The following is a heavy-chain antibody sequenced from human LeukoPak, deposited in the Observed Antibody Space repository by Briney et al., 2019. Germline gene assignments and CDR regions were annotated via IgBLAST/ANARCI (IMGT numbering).Heavy chain of an antibody. V-gene: IGHV1-8*02. J-gene: IGHJ5*02. CDR1: GYTFTNYD. D-gene: IGHD3-10*01. Sequence: ASVKVSCKASGYTFTNYDINWVRQATGQGLEWLGWMNPNSGNTGYAQKFQGRVTMTRNTSISTAYMELSSLRSEDTAVYYCARDLMVRGSNNWFDPWGQGTLVTVSS. CDR3: ARDLMVRGSNNWFDP. CDR2: MNPNSGNT.